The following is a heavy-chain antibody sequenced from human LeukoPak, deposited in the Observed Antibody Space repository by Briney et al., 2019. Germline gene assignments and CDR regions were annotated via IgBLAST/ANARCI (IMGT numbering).Heavy chain of an antibody. V-gene: IGHV4-61*09. CDR2: IYRSGST. Sequence: PSETLSLTCTVSGGSISSGSYYWSWIRQPAGKRLEWIGHIYRSGSTYYNPSLTSRVTISVDTSKNQFSLKLSSVTAADTAVYYCARHKDYYYSYMDVWGKGTTVTISS. CDR1: GGSISSGSYY. J-gene: IGHJ6*03. CDR3: ARHKDYYYSYMDV.